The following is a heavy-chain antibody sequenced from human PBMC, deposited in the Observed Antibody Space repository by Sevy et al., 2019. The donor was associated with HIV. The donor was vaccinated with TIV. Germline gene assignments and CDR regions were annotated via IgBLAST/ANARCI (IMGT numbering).Heavy chain of an antibody. J-gene: IGHJ5*02. CDR2: ISNSGADK. CDR1: GFTLSSYA. CDR3: AKALVETEDKNEFDP. D-gene: IGHD2-8*02. Sequence: GGSLRLSCAASGFTLSSYAMSWVRQAPGKGLEWVSSISNSGADKYYADSVKGRCTISRDNSQNRLYLQMNSLRGEDTALYYCAKALVETEDKNEFDPWGQGTLVTVSS. V-gene: IGHV3-23*01.